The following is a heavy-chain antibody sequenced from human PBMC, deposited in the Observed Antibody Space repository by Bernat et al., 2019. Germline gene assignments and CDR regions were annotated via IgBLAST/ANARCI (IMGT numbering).Heavy chain of an antibody. D-gene: IGHD3-22*01. J-gene: IGHJ4*02. Sequence: EVQLVQSGAEVKKPGESRKISCKGSGYSFTSHWIGWVRRMPGKALEWMGIIYPDDSDTRYSPSFQGHVTISADKSISTAYLHWSSLKASDTAIYYCARRSHPSRYYDSSGYEDYWGQGTLVTVSS. V-gene: IGHV5-51*01. CDR2: IYPDDSDT. CDR3: ARRSHPSRYYDSSGYEDY. CDR1: GYSFTSHW.